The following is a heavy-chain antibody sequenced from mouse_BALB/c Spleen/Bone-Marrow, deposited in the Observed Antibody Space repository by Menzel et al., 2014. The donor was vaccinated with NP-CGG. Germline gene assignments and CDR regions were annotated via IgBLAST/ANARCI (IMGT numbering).Heavy chain of an antibody. J-gene: IGHJ1*01. CDR2: INPYNGDT. CDR3: AREGGYYYGSSSYFDV. V-gene: IGHV1-20*02. CDR1: GYSFTGYF. Sequence: EVKLMESGPELVKPGASVKISCKASGYSFTGYFMNWVMQSHGKSLEWIGRINPYNGDTFYNQKFKGKATLTVDKSSSTAHMELRSLASEDSAVYYCAREGGYYYGSSSYFDVWGAGTRSPSPQ. D-gene: IGHD1-1*01.